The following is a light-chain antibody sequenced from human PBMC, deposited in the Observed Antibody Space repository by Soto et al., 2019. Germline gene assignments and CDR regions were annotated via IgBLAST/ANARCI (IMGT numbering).Light chain of an antibody. Sequence: QSALTQPASVSGSPGQSITISCTGTSSDIGAYNYVSWYQQHPGKAPKLMIYEVSNRPSGVSSRFSGSKSGNTASLTISGLQAEDEADYYCSSYTGSSTWVFGGGTKLPVL. CDR3: SSYTGSSTWV. V-gene: IGLV2-14*01. CDR2: EVS. CDR1: SSDIGAYNY. J-gene: IGLJ3*02.